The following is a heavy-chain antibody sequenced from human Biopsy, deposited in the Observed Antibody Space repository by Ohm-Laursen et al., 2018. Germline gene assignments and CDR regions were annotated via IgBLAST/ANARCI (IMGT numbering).Heavy chain of an antibody. V-gene: IGHV3-23*01. J-gene: IGHJ5*02. CDR3: ARDLYDFCGGCPFDP. Sequence: GSLRLSCTASGFRFSSHAMSWVCKPPGPGLERVSVINGSGGSTYYADPVKGRFTISRDNSKNTLYLQMNSLRAEDTAMYYCARDLYDFCGGCPFDPWGQGTLVTVS. CDR1: GFRFSSHA. CDR2: INGSGGST. D-gene: IGHD3-3*01.